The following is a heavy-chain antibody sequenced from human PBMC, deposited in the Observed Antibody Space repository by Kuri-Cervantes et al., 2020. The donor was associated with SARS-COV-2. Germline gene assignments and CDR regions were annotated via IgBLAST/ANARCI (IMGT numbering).Heavy chain of an antibody. D-gene: IGHD2-2*01. Sequence: GESLKISCAASGFTFSSYGMHWVRQAPGKGLEWVSAISGSGGSTYYADSVKGRFTISRDSSKNTLYLQMNSLRAEDTAVYYCAKHAVPATHYYYYYMDVWGKGTTVTVSS. CDR2: ISGSGGST. CDR3: AKHAVPATHYYYYYMDV. CDR1: GFTFSSYG. V-gene: IGHV3-23*01. J-gene: IGHJ6*03.